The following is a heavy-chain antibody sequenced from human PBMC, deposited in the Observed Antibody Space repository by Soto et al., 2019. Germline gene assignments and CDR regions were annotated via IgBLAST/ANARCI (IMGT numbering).Heavy chain of an antibody. CDR3: SREGAGVTMVRGLQLGFDP. J-gene: IGHJ5*02. CDR1: GGSISSGDYY. V-gene: IGHV4-30-4*01. D-gene: IGHD3-10*01. Sequence: PSETLSLTCTVSGGSISSGDYYWSWIRQPPGKGLEWIGYIYYSGSTYYNPSLKSRVTKSVDTSKNQFSLKLSSVTAADTAVYFCSREGAGVTMVRGLQLGFDPWGQGTLVTVSS. CDR2: IYYSGST.